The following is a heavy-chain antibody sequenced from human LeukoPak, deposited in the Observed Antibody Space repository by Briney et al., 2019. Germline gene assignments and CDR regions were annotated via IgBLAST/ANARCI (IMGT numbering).Heavy chain of an antibody. J-gene: IGHJ4*02. V-gene: IGHV4-31*03. CDR2: IYYSGST. CDR1: GGSISSGGYY. Sequence: SETLSLTCTVSGGSISSGGYYWSWIRQHPGKGVEWIGYIYYSGSTYYNPSLKSRVTISVDTSKNQFSLKLSSVTAADTAVYYCARVSGYSYGRYFAYWGQGTLVTVSS. CDR3: ARVSGYSYGRYFAY. D-gene: IGHD5-18*01.